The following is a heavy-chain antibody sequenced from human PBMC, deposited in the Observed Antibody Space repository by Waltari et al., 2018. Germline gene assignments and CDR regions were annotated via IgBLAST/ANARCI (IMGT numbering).Heavy chain of an antibody. J-gene: IGHJ3*02. V-gene: IGHV4-38-2*01. CDR3: ARRPSGAAFDI. CDR1: GYSISSGYY. Sequence: QVQLQESGPGLVKPSETLSLTCAVSGYSISSGYYWGWIRQPPGKGLEWIGSIYHSGSTYYNPSLKSRVTISVDTSKNQFSLKLSSVTAADTAVYYCARRPSGAAFDIWGQGTMVTVSS. CDR2: IYHSGST.